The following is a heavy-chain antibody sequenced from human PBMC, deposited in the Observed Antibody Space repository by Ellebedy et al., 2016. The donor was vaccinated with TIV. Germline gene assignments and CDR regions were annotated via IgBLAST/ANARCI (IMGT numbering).Heavy chain of an antibody. Sequence: GESLKISCAASGFAVNGYYITWVRQAPGKGVDWVSVIFTSDVTSYTDSVRGRFTISRDTYKNTVNLQMNSLRVEDTAIYYCAVVDFCWGQGTLVTVSS. CDR3: AVVDFC. V-gene: IGHV3-53*01. J-gene: IGHJ4*02. D-gene: IGHD2-15*01. CDR2: IFTSDVT. CDR1: GFAVNGYY.